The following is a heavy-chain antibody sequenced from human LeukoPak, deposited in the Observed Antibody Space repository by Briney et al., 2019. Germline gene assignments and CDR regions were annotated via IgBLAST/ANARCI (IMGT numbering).Heavy chain of an antibody. CDR2: MNPDSTNT. Sequence: ASVKVSCKASGYTFASYDINWVRQAPGQGLEWMGWMNPDSTNTGYAPKFQGRVTMTRDTSMSTAYMELSSLTSEDTAVYYCVRVPSVGYCSGGSCYRFDHWGQGTLVAVSS. D-gene: IGHD2-15*01. CDR3: VRVPSVGYCSGGSCYRFDH. J-gene: IGHJ4*02. V-gene: IGHV1-8*01. CDR1: GYTFASYD.